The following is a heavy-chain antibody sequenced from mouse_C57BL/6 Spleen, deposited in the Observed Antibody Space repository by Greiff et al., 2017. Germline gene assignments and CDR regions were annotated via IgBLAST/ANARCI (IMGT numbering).Heavy chain of an antibody. CDR1: GYTFTDYY. D-gene: IGHD2-3*01. CDR2: IYPGSGNT. CDR3: ARSDGYYEAMDY. Sequence: QVQLQQSGAELVRPGASVKLSCKASGYTFTDYYINWVKQRPGQGLEWIARIYPGSGNTYYNEKFKGKATLTAEKSSSTAYMQLSSLTSEDSAVYFCARSDGYYEAMDYWGQGTSVTVSS. J-gene: IGHJ4*01. V-gene: IGHV1-76*01.